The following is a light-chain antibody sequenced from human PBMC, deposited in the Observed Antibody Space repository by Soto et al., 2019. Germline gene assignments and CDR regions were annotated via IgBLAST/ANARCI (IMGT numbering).Light chain of an antibody. J-gene: IGKJ4*01. CDR2: AAS. CDR3: QKYNSAPLT. V-gene: IGKV1-27*01. CDR1: QGIGVY. Sequence: IQMTQSPSSLSASLGDRVTITCRASQGIGVYLAWFQQKPGNAPKLLIYAASTLQSEVPSRFSGSGSGTDFTLTVSSLQPEDVATYYCQKYNSAPLTFGGGTRVEIK.